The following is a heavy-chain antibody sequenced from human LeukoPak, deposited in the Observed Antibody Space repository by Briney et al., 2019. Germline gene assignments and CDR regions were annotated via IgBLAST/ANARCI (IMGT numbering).Heavy chain of an antibody. CDR3: ARQCRGKCNSGRFPDY. CDR1: GGSISSSSYY. J-gene: IGHJ4*02. D-gene: IGHD6-19*01. Sequence: RPSETLSLTCTVSGGSISSSSYYWGWIRQPPGKGLEWIGSIYYSGSTYYNPSLKSRVTISVDTSKNQFSLKLSSVTAADTAVYYCARQCRGKCNSGRFPDYWGQGSLVTVSS. CDR2: IYYSGST. V-gene: IGHV4-39*01.